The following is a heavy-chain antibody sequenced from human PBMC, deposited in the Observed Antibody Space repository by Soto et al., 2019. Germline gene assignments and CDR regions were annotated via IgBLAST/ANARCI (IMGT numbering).Heavy chain of an antibody. CDR3: AREGLLWFGTLIDEGGMDV. V-gene: IGHV1-3*01. CDR1: GYTSTSYA. Sequence: GASVKVSCKASGYTSTSYAIHWVRQAPGQRLEWMGWINAGNGNTKYSQKFQGRVTITRDTSASTAYMELSSLRSEDTAVYYCAREGLLWFGTLIDEGGMDVWGQGTTVTVSS. D-gene: IGHD3-10*01. J-gene: IGHJ6*02. CDR2: INAGNGNT.